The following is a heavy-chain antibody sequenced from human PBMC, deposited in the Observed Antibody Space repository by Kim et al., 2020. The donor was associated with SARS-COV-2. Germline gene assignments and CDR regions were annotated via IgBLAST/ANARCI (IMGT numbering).Heavy chain of an antibody. J-gene: IGHJ5*02. CDR1: GGTFSSYA. Sequence: SVKVSCKASGGTFSSYAISWVRQAPGQGLEWMGRIIPILGIANYAQKFQGRVTITADKSTSTAYMELSSLRSEDTAVYYCARDPPLDTAMIWFDPWGQGTLVTVSS. D-gene: IGHD5-18*01. V-gene: IGHV1-69*04. CDR3: ARDPPLDTAMIWFDP. CDR2: IIPILGIA.